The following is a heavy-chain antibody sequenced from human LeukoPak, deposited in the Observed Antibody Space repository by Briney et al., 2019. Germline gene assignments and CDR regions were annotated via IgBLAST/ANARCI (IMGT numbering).Heavy chain of an antibody. CDR2: IIPIFGTA. CDR3: ARDYYDFWSGSGRNGNDYYYYYYMDV. CDR1: GGTFSSYA. Sequence: RASVKVSCKASGGTFSSYAISWVRQAPGQGLEWMGGIIPIFGTANYAQKFQGRVTITADESTSTAYMELSSLRSEDTAVYYCARDYYDFWSGSGRNGNDYYYYYYMDVWGKGTTVTVSS. J-gene: IGHJ6*03. D-gene: IGHD3-3*01. V-gene: IGHV1-69*13.